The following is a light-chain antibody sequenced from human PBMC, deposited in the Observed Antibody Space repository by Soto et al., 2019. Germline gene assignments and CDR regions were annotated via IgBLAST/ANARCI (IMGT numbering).Light chain of an antibody. Sequence: EMVLTQSPGTLSLSPGERATLFCRASQSVSSSYLAWYQQKPGQAPRLLIYGASSRATGIPDRFSASWSGTDFTLTISSLEPEDFAVYYCQQYGSSPLFTVCPGTKVEIK. CDR3: QQYGSSPLFT. J-gene: IGKJ3*01. CDR2: GAS. V-gene: IGKV3-20*01. CDR1: QSVSSSY.